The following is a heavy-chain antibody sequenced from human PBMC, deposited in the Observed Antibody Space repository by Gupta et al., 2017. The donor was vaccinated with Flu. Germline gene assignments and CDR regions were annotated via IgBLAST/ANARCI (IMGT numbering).Heavy chain of an antibody. CDR3: ARGEGSSYTNHYFDY. CDR1: GYTFTGYY. CDR2: INPNSGGT. V-gene: IGHV1-2*04. J-gene: IGHJ4*02. Sequence: QVQLVQSGAEVKKPGASVKVSCKASGYTFTGYYMHWVRQAPGQGLEWMGWINPNSGGTNYAQKFQGWVTMTRDTSISTAYMELSRLRSDDTAVYYCARGEGSSYTNHYFDYWGQGTLVTVSS. D-gene: IGHD2-2*02.